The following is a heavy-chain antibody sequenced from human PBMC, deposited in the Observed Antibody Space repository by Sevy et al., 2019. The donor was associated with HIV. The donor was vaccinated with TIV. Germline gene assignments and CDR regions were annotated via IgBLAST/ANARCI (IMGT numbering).Heavy chain of an antibody. V-gene: IGHV4-34*01. Sequence: SETLSLTCAVYGGSFSGYYWSWIRQPPGKGLEWIVEINHSGSTNYNPSLKSRVTISVDTSKNQFSLKVSWVTAADTVGYNWGRTIRLELPHLWGQGTRVTVSS. D-gene: IGHD1-7*01. CDR3: GRTIRLELPHL. J-gene: IGHJ4*02. CDR1: GGSFSGYY. CDR2: INHSGST.